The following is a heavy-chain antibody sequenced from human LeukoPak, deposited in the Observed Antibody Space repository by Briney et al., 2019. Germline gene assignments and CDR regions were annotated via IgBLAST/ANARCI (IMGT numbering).Heavy chain of an antibody. Sequence: GGSLRLSCAASGFTFSSYAMHWVRQAPGKGLEWVAVISYDGSNKYYADSVKGRFTISRDNSKNTLYLQMNSLRAEDTAVYYCAKDLPSAPLGYDSSGSDYWGQGTLVTVSS. D-gene: IGHD3-22*01. J-gene: IGHJ4*02. CDR2: ISYDGSNK. CDR3: AKDLPSAPLGYDSSGSDY. CDR1: GFTFSSYA. V-gene: IGHV3-30-3*01.